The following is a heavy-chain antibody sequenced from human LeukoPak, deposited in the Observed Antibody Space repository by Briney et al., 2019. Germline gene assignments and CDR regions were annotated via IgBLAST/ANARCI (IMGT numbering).Heavy chain of an antibody. V-gene: IGHV4-4*07. D-gene: IGHD1-26*01. CDR3: ARGLSENGIFGY. J-gene: IGHJ4*02. CDR2: INTGGST. CDR1: GVSISSYY. Sequence: PSETLSLTCTVSGVSISSYYWSWIRQPAGRGLEWIGRINTGGSTYYNPSLKSRVTMSLDTSKNQFSLRLSSVTAADTAVYYCARGLSENGIFGYWGQRTLVTVSS.